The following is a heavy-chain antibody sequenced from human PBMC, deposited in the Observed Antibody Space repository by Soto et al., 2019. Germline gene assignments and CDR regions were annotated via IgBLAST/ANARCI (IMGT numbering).Heavy chain of an antibody. Sequence: EVQLVESGGGLVQPGGSLRLSCAASGFTFSTYNMNWVRQAPGKGLEWVAFISSSSSTIYYADSVKGRFTISRGNAKNSLSLQMNSLRDEDTAVYSCTRDRPSYYDSSGYYYYFDYWGQGTLVTVSS. J-gene: IGHJ4*02. CDR3: TRDRPSYYDSSGYYYYFDY. CDR2: ISSSSSTI. V-gene: IGHV3-48*02. D-gene: IGHD3-22*01. CDR1: GFTFSTYN.